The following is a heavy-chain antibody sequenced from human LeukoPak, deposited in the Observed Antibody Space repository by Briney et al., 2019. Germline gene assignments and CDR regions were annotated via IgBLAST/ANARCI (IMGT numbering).Heavy chain of an antibody. CDR2: ISYDGSNV. CDR3: ARGRLGYRYYSYYMDV. V-gene: IGHV3-30*04. Sequence: GGSLRLSCAASGFTFSNYAMHWVRQAPGKGLEWVAVISYDGSNVYYADSVKGRFTISRDNSKKTLYLQMNSLRVEGTVVYYCARGRLGYRYYSYYMDVWGKGTTVTVSS. CDR1: GFTFSNYA. D-gene: IGHD5-12*01. J-gene: IGHJ6*03.